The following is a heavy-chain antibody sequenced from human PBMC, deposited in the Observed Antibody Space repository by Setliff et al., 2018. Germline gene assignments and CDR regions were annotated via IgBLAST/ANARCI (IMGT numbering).Heavy chain of an antibody. D-gene: IGHD3-22*01. J-gene: IGHJ4*02. CDR3: ARERSYYYDSSGFYYEGRHFDY. Sequence: SETLSLTCTVSGDSIRNYHWSWFRQPPGSRLEWIGYIYTSGSTNYNPSLKSRVTISLDTSKNQFSLKLSFVTAADTAVYYCARERSYYYDSSGFYYEGRHFDYWGQGTLVTVSS. CDR2: IYTSGST. V-gene: IGHV4-4*08. CDR1: GDSIRNYH.